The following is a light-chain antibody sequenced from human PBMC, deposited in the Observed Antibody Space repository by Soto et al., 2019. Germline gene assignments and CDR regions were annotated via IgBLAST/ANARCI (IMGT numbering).Light chain of an antibody. CDR1: SSDVGAYNY. J-gene: IGLJ1*01. CDR2: DVS. V-gene: IGLV2-14*03. CDR3: CSFTTSSTVV. Sequence: QSALTQPASVSGSPGQSITISCTGSSSDVGAYNYVSWYQQHPDKAPKLMIYDVSDRPSGVSNRFSASKSGNTASLTISGLQAEDEAEYYCCSFTTSSTVVFGTGTKLTVL.